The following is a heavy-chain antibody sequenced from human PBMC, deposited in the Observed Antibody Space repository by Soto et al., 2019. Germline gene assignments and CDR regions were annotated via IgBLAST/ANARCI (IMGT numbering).Heavy chain of an antibody. J-gene: IGHJ4*02. V-gene: IGHV3-20*04. CDR2: INWKGDST. CDR3: ARGRLVDY. Sequence: SGGSLRLSCAASGFTFDDYGMTWVRQAPWKGLEWVSGINWKGDSTGYADSVKGRFTISRENAKNSLYLQMNSLRVEDTALYYCARGRLVDYWGQGTLVTVSS. CDR1: GFTFDDYG.